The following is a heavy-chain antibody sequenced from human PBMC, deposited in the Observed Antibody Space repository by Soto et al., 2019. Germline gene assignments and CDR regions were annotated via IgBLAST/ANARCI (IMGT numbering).Heavy chain of an antibody. CDR1: GGSISSGGYY. Sequence: QVQLQESGPGLVKPSQTLSLTCTVSGGSISSGGYYWSWIRQHPGKGLEWIGYIYYSGSTYYNPSINSRVTRSVDTAKNQFSLKLSSVTAADTAVYYCAREGGYDYVWGSYRRYNWFDPWGQGTLVTVSS. J-gene: IGHJ5*02. D-gene: IGHD3-16*02. V-gene: IGHV4-31*03. CDR2: IYYSGST. CDR3: AREGGYDYVWGSYRRYNWFDP.